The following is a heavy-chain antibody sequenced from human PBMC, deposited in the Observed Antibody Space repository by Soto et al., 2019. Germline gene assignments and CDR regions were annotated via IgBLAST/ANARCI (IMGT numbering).Heavy chain of an antibody. J-gene: IGHJ4*02. CDR3: AREPVYGAIDY. CDR1: GFNFGASW. D-gene: IGHD3-10*01. V-gene: IGHV3-7*01. Sequence: EVQLMESGGGLVQPGGSLRLSCAASGFNFGASWMAWVRQAPGKGLEWVADIKQDGSEKNYVDSVKGRVTISRDDAKNSLYHQMNSLRAEDTAVYYCAREPVYGAIDYWGLGTLVTVSS. CDR2: IKQDGSEK.